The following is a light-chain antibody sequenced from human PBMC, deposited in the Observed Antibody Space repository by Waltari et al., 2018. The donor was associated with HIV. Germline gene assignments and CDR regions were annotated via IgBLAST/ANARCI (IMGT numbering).Light chain of an antibody. CDR1: SSDVGGYNY. Sequence: QSALTQPASVSGSPGQSITISCTGTSSDVGGYNYVSWYHQHPGKAPKLMIYEVSNRPSGVSNRFSGSKSGNTASLTISGLQAEDVADYYCQSADSSGGHRGIFGGGTKLTV. J-gene: IGLJ2*01. V-gene: IGLV2-14*01. CDR2: EVS. CDR3: QSADSSGGHRGI.